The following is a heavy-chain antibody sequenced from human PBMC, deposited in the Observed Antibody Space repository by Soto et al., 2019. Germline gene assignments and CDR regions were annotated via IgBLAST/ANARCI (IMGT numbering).Heavy chain of an antibody. CDR1: DYTFTSYG. CDR3: ARSGSSWNLREFDY. Sequence: SVKVSCKASDYTFTSYGIIWVRQAPGQGLEWIGWISVYNGNTNYAQKFRGRVTMTTDISTTTAYMEMRSLRSDDTAVYYCARSGSSWNLREFDYWGQGTLVTVSS. D-gene: IGHD6-13*01. V-gene: IGHV1-18*01. J-gene: IGHJ4*02. CDR2: ISVYNGNT.